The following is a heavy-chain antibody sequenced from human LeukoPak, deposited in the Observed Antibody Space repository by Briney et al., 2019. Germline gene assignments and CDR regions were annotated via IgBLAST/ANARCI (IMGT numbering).Heavy chain of an antibody. V-gene: IGHV1-2*02. D-gene: IGHD3-22*01. Sequence: ASVKVPCKASGYTFTGYYMHWVRQAPGQGLEWMGWINPNSGGTNYAQKFQGRVTMTRDTSISTAYMELSRLRSDDTAVYYCARAENTMTHLDYWGQGTLVTVSS. CDR2: INPNSGGT. CDR1: GYTFTGYY. J-gene: IGHJ4*02. CDR3: ARAENTMTHLDY.